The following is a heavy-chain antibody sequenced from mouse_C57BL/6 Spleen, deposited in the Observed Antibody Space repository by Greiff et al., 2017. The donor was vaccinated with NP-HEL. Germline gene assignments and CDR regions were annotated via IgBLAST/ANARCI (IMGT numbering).Heavy chain of an antibody. CDR2: INPNNGGT. V-gene: IGHV1-22*01. J-gene: IGHJ1*03. Sequence: EVKLQESGPELVKPGASVKMSCKASGYTFTDYNMHWVKQSHGKSLEWIGYINPNNGGTSYNQKFKGKATLTVNKSSSTAYMELRSLTSEDSAVYYCARAASDWYFDVWGTGTTVTVSS. D-gene: IGHD3-3*01. CDR3: ARAASDWYFDV. CDR1: GYTFTDYN.